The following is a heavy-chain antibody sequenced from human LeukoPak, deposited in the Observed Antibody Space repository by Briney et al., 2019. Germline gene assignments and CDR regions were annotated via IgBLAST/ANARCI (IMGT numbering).Heavy chain of an antibody. CDR3: ARDPCRGGSCYHDFDY. Sequence: PGGSLRLSCAASGFTFSDYYMSWIRQAPGKGLEWVSYISSSGSTIYYADSVKGRFTISRDNSKNTLYLQMNSLRAEDTAVYYCARDPCRGGSCYHDFDYWGQGTLVTVSS. CDR2: ISSSGSTI. J-gene: IGHJ4*02. V-gene: IGHV3-11*04. CDR1: GFTFSDYY. D-gene: IGHD2-15*01.